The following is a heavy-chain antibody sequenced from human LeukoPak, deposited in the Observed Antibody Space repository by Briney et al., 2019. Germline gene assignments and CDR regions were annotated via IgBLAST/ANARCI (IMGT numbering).Heavy chain of an antibody. D-gene: IGHD3-22*01. J-gene: IGHJ4*02. CDR1: GFTFSSYS. CDR3: ARHYYDSSGYYSCDY. Sequence: GGSLTLSCAASGFTFSSYSMNWGRQAPGKGLEWVSSIISSGSYMYYADSVKGRFTISRDNAKNSLYLQTNSLRAEDTAVYYCARHYYDSSGYYSCDYWGQGTLVIVSS. V-gene: IGHV3-21*06. CDR2: IISSGSYM.